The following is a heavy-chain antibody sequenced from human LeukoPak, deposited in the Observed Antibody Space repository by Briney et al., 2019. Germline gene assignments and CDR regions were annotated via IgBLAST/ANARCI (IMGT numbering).Heavy chain of an antibody. CDR2: IYYSGST. V-gene: IGHV4-59*01. CDR1: GGSISSYY. D-gene: IGHD6-19*01. CDR3: ARVGSSGWYNYFDY. J-gene: IGHJ4*02. Sequence: SETLSLTCTVSGGSISSYYWSWIRQPPGKGLEWIGYIYYSGSTNYNPSLKSRVTISVDTSMNQFSLKLSSVTAADTAVYYCARVGSSGWYNYFDYWGQGTLVTVSS.